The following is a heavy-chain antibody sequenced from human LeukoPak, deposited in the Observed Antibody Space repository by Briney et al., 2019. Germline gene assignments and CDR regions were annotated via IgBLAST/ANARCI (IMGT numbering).Heavy chain of an antibody. J-gene: IGHJ4*02. CDR1: GYSITRGYH. Sequence: SETLSLTCAVSGYSITRGYHWGWIRQPPGKALEWIGNIYHSGTTYLNPSLQTRVTISVDTSKNQFSLQLYSVTAADTAVYYCARGEQPPVRGPIPFDSWGQGTLVSVSS. V-gene: IGHV4-38-2*01. CDR2: IYHSGTT. D-gene: IGHD1/OR15-1a*01. CDR3: ARGEQPPVRGPIPFDS.